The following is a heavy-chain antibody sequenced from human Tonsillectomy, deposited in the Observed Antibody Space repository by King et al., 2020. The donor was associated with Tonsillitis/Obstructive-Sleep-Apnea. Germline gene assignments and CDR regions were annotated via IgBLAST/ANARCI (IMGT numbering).Heavy chain of an antibody. Sequence: VQLVESGGGVVQPGRSLRLSCAASGFTFSTYAMDWVRQAPGKGLEWVAVISFDGSNKYYADSVKGRFTISRDHSKNTLYLQMNSLRAEDTAVYYCASEGDVSSGYYPHEFVYWGQGTLVTVSS. CDR3: ASEGDVSSGYYPHEFVY. V-gene: IGHV3-30*04. J-gene: IGHJ4*02. CDR1: GFTFSTYA. CDR2: ISFDGSNK. D-gene: IGHD3-22*01.